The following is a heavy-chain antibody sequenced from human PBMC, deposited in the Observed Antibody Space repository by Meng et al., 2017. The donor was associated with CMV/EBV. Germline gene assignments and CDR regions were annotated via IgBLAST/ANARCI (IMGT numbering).Heavy chain of an antibody. V-gene: IGHV1-69*04. CDR1: GGTFSSYT. D-gene: IGHD4-11*01. CDR2: IIPILGIA. Sequence: SVKVSCKASGGTFSSYTISWVRQAPGQGLEWMGRIIPILGIANYAQKFQGRVTITADKSTSTAYMELSSLRSEDTAVYYCARDKTPQYDWFDPWGQGTLVTVSS. CDR3: ARDKTPQYDWFDP. J-gene: IGHJ5*02.